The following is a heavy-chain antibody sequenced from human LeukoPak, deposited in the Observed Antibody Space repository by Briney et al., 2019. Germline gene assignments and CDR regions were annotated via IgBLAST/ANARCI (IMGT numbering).Heavy chain of an antibody. Sequence: PGGSLRLSCAASEFTLTNHPIHWVRRAPGRGLEWVAVVSFGGSNKYYADSVKGRFTISGDSSKNTLYLQMNSLRAEDTAVYYCARETTVDAFDIWGQGTMVTVSS. V-gene: IGHV3-30-3*01. CDR2: VSFGGSNK. J-gene: IGHJ3*02. CDR1: EFTLTNHP. CDR3: ARETTVDAFDI. D-gene: IGHD4-17*01.